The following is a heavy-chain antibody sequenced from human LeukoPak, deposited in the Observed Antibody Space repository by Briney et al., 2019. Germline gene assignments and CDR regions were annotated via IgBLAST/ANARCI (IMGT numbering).Heavy chain of an antibody. V-gene: IGHV3-21*01. D-gene: IGHD3-10*01. CDR2: ISSTSSYI. J-gene: IGHJ4*02. Sequence: GGSLRLSCAASGFIFNSHSMNWVRQAPGKGLEWVSSISSTSSYIYYADSVKSRFTISRDNAKNSLYLQMNSLRAEDTAVYYCAKDRLWFGESPLDYWGQGTLVTVSS. CDR3: AKDRLWFGESPLDY. CDR1: GFIFNSHS.